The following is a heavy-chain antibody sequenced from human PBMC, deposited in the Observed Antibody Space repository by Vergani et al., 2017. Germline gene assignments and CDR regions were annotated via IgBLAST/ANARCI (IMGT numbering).Heavy chain of an antibody. D-gene: IGHD1-7*01. Sequence: QVQLVESGGGVVQPGRSLRLSCAASVFTFSIYGMHWVRQAPGKGLEWVAVIWYDGSNKYYADSVKGRFTISRDNSKNTLYLQMNSLRAEDTAVYYCARNAQTALELRDYYYYYMDVWGRGTTVTVSS. CDR1: VFTFSIYG. V-gene: IGHV3-33*01. CDR3: ARNAQTALELRDYYYYYMDV. CDR2: IWYDGSNK. J-gene: IGHJ6*03.